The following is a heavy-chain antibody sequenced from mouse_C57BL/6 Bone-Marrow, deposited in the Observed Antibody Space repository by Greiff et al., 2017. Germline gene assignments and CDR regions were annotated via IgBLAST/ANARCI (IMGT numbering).Heavy chain of an antibody. Sequence: EVKLMESGGGLVQPGGSLSLSCAASGFTFTDYYMSWVRQPPGKALEWLGFIRNKANGYTTEYSASVKGRFTISRDNSQSILYLQMNALRAEDSATYYCARSYYDYDGYYAMDYWGQGTSVTVSS. V-gene: IGHV7-3*01. CDR2: IRNKANGYTT. D-gene: IGHD2-4*01. J-gene: IGHJ4*01. CDR1: GFTFTDYY. CDR3: ARSYYDYDGYYAMDY.